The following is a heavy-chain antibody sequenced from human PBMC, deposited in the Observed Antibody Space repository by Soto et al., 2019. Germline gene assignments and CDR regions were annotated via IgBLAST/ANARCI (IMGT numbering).Heavy chain of an antibody. D-gene: IGHD1-26*01. CDR1: GFTFNSYN. Sequence: EVPLVESGGGLVQMGGSLRLSCAASGFTFNSYNMNWVRQAPGRGLEWVSYSSSGSNTIYYADSVKGRFTVSRDSAQNSLYLQMNSLTAEDTAVYYCARGVGALLYSDFWGQGTLVTVSS. CDR3: ARGVGALLYSDF. V-gene: IGHV3-48*01. CDR2: SSSGSNTI. J-gene: IGHJ4*02.